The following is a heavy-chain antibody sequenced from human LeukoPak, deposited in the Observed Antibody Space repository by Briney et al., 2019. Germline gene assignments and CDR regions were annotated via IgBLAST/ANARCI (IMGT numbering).Heavy chain of an antibody. J-gene: IGHJ3*01. CDR1: GGTFNSFA. CDR3: ARASFPFLEWTTSIPFDV. CDR2: IIPIYPTT. Sequence: ASVKVSCKASGGTFNSFALSWVRQAPGQRLEWMGGIIPIYPTTDYAQRFQGGVTISADESKGTVSLELSNLRSEDTAVYYCARASFPFLEWTTSIPFDVWGQGTVVIVSS. V-gene: IGHV1-69*13. D-gene: IGHD3-3*01.